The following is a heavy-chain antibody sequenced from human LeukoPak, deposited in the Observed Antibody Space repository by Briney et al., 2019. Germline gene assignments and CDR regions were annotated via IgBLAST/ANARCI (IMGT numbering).Heavy chain of an antibody. V-gene: IGHV3-23*01. CDR2: ISGSGGST. Sequence: GGSLRLSCAASGFTFSSYAMSWVRQAPGKGLEWVSAISGSGGSTYYADSVRGRFTISRGNSKNTLYLQMNSLRAEDTAVYCCAKGSVAWANWNYYFDYWGQGTLVTVSS. D-gene: IGHD1-7*01. J-gene: IGHJ4*02. CDR3: AKGSVAWANWNYYFDY. CDR1: GFTFSSYA.